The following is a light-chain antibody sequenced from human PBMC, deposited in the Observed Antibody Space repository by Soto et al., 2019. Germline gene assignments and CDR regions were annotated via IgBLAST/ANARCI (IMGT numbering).Light chain of an antibody. CDR1: RSVGDY. CDR2: GAS. J-gene: IGKJ4*01. CDR3: QQYVSIPLT. V-gene: IGKV3-20*01. Sequence: EIVLAQSPGTLSLSPGERATLSCRASRSVGDYLAWYQQSPGLAPRLLVYGASSRATGIPDRFSGSGSGTDFTLTISRLEPEDSAVYYCQQYVSIPLTFGGGTKVEIK.